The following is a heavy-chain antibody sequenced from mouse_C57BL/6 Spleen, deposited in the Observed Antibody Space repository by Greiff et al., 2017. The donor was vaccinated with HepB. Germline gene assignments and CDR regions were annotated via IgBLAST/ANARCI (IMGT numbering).Heavy chain of an antibody. J-gene: IGHJ1*03. CDR3: ARECDGSSSGYWYFDV. Sequence: VQLQQSGAELVKPGASVKISCKASGYAFSSYWMNWVKQRPGKGLEWIGQIYPGDGDTNYNGKFKGKATLTADKSSSTAYMQLSKLTSEDSAVYCCARECDGSSSGYWYFDVWGTGTTVTVSS. CDR2: IYPGDGDT. D-gene: IGHD1-1*01. CDR1: GYAFSSYW. V-gene: IGHV1-80*01.